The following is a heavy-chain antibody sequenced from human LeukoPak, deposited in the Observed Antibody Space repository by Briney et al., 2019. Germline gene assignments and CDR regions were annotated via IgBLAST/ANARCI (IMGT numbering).Heavy chain of an antibody. CDR1: GYTFTNYA. V-gene: IGHV1-46*01. CDR2: INPSGDFR. Sequence: GASVKVSCKASGYTFTNYAMNWVRQAPGQGLEWMAIINPSGDFRSYAQKFQGRVTVTRDMSTRTVYMELSDLRPEDTALYYCARDYSGQWEQLTGWWIDPWGQGTLVIVSS. J-gene: IGHJ5*02. CDR3: ARDYSGQWEQLTGWWIDP. D-gene: IGHD1-26*01.